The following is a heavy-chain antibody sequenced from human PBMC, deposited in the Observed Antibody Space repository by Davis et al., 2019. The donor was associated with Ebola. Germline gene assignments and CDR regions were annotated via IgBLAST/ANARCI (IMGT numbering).Heavy chain of an antibody. CDR2: IYYSGNT. D-gene: IGHD6-6*01. CDR1: GGSMSTYY. CDR3: ARAARLTVGWFDP. J-gene: IGHJ5*02. V-gene: IGHV4-59*01. Sequence: SETLSLTCTVTGGSMSTYYWSWLRQSPGKGLEWIGYIYYSGNTNYNPSLKSRVTMSVDTSKNQFSLKVRSVTAADTAVYYCARAARLTVGWFDPWGQGTLVTVSS.